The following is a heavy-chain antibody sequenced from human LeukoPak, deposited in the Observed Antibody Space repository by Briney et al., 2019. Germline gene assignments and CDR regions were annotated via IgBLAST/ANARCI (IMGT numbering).Heavy chain of an antibody. CDR3: ARSGFFCSGGSCYLNWFGP. D-gene: IGHD2-15*01. CDR2: IHPSNGVT. Sequence: ASVKVSCKASRYTFTDYYIHWVRQAPGLGLESMGWIHPSNGVTNYAQKFQGRVSMTRDTSISTAYMDLNRLRSDDTAVYYCARSGFFCSGGSCYLNWFGPWGQGTLVTVS. V-gene: IGHV1-2*02. CDR1: RYTFTDYY. J-gene: IGHJ5*02.